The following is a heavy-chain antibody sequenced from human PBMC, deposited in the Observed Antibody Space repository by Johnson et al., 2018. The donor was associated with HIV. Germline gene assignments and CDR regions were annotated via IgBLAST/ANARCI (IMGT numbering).Heavy chain of an antibody. V-gene: IGHV3-7*03. CDR2: IKQDGSEK. CDR3: ARDFVAFRECTAFDI. D-gene: IGHD2-8*01. CDR1: EFTFSSYC. J-gene: IGHJ3*02. Sequence: EVQVVESGGGLVQPGGSLRLSCAASEFTFSSYCMTWVRQAPGKGLEWVANIKQDGSEKYYVGSVQGRFTISRDNAKNSLYLQMNSLRAEDTALDYCARDFVAFRECTAFDIWGQGTMVAVSS.